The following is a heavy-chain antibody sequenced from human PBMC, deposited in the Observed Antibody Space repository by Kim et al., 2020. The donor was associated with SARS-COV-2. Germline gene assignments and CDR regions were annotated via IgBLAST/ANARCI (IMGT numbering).Heavy chain of an antibody. CDR2: ISTGSTYI. Sequence: GGSLRLSCAASGFTFSSYSMNWVRQAPGKGLEWVSCISTGSTYIYYADSVKGRFTISRDNAKNSLYLQLDSLRAEDTAIYYCARDGAYCGADCYSYYYWGQGTLPTVSS. J-gene: IGHJ4*02. CDR1: GFTFSSYS. V-gene: IGHV3-21*01. D-gene: IGHD2-21*02. CDR3: ARDGAYCGADCYSYYY.